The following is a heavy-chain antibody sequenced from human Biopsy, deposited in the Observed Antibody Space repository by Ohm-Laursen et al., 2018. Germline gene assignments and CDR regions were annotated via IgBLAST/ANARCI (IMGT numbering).Heavy chain of an antibody. Sequence: GTLSLTCPVSGDSVTKYYWSWIRQPPGKGLEWIGHIYYSVMTNYNPSLQSRVSISVDTSRNQVSLTLSSVTAADTAVYYCARDSGILNYGNFKYYHYYGMDVWGQGAKVTVSS. CDR1: GDSVTKYY. CDR2: IYYSVMT. J-gene: IGHJ6*02. V-gene: IGHV4-59*02. CDR3: ARDSGILNYGNFKYYHYYGMDV. D-gene: IGHD4-11*01.